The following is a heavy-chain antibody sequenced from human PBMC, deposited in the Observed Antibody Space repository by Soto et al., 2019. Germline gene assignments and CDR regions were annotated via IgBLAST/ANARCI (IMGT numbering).Heavy chain of an antibody. J-gene: IGHJ4*02. CDR1: GFTFSSYG. D-gene: IGHD3-10*01. Sequence: EVQLLESGGDLLQPGGSLRLSCTASGFTFSSYGMSWVRQAAGKGLEWVSTISGRGSSTFYADSVKGRFTISRDNSKNTLSLQLNSLRAEYTAVYYCAKVQDRGVTISPLDYWGQGTLVTVSS. CDR3: AKVQDRGVTISPLDY. V-gene: IGHV3-23*01. CDR2: ISGRGSST.